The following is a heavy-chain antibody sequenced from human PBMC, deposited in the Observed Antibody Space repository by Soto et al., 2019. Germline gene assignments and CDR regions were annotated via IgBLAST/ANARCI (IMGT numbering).Heavy chain of an antibody. J-gene: IGHJ4*02. CDR1: GFTVSTKY. D-gene: IGHD6-25*01. CDR3: ARDPWAADY. Sequence: GGSLRLSCAASGFTVSTKYMSWVRQAPGKGLEWVSVIYSGGSTFYADSVRGRFTISRDNSKNTEDLQMNSLRAEDTAVYYCARDPWAADYWGQGTLVTVSS. V-gene: IGHV3-66*01. CDR2: IYSGGST.